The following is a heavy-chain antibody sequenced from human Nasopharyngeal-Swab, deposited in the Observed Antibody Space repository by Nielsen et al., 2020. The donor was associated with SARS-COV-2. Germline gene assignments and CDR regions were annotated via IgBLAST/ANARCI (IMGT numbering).Heavy chain of an antibody. J-gene: IGHJ3*02. CDR2: ISGSGGST. D-gene: IGHD2-21*01. CDR3: AKDLLAGDAFDI. V-gene: IGHV3-23*01. Sequence: WIRQSPGKGLEWVSAISGSGGSTYYADSVKGRFTISRDNSKNTLYLQMNSLRAEDTAVYYCAKDLLAGDAFDIWGQGTMVTVSS.